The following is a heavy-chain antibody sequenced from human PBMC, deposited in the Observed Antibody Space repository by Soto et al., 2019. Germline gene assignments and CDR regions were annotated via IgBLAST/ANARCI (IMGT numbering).Heavy chain of an antibody. V-gene: IGHV4-39*01. J-gene: IGHJ5*02. CDR3: ARRKRAQSQFDP. Sequence: QLQLQESGPELVKPSETLSLTCTVSGGSISSSGYYCVWIRQTPGKGLEWIGSIYYSGTTYYNPSLKSRVTILADTSTNQFSLMLTSVTAADTAVYFCARRKRAQSQFDPWGQGTLVTVSS. CDR1: GGSISSSGYY. D-gene: IGHD6-25*01. CDR2: IYYSGTT.